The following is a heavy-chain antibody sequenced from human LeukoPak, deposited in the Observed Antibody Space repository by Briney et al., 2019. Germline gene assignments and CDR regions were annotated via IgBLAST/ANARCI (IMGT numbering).Heavy chain of an antibody. V-gene: IGHV6-1*01. CDR1: AINVPTNSAA. D-gene: IGHD3-10*01. CDR3: ARDHYYGSGSSDWFDP. Sequence: SHTLSLTCTIFAINVPTNSAACNWIRQSPLNALECLGMTYYRSKWYNDYAVSVKSRITINPDTSKNQFSLQLNSVTPEDTAVYYCARDHYYGSGSSDWFDPWGQGTLVTVSS. J-gene: IGHJ5*02. CDR2: TYYRSKWYN.